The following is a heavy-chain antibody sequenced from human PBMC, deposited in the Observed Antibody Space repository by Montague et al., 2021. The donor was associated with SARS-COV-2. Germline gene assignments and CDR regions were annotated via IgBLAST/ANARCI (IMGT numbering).Heavy chain of an antibody. CDR3: ARAYYDSSGYYGYFDD. CDR1: GGSISSYY. CDR2: IYHSGST. D-gene: IGHD3-22*01. V-gene: IGHV4-59*13. J-gene: IGHJ4*01. Sequence: SETLSLTCTVSGGSISSYYWSWIRQPPGKGLEWIGDIYHSGSTNYNPSLKSRVTISVDTSKNQFSLKLSPVAAADTAVYYCARAYYDSSGYYGYFDDWGQGTLVTVSS.